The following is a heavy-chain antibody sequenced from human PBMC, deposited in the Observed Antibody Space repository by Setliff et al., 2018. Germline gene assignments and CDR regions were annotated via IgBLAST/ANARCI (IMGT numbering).Heavy chain of an antibody. CDR2: IYYSGST. J-gene: IGHJ4*02. Sequence: SETLSLTCTVSGGSISSGDYYWSWIRQPPGKGLEWIGYIYYSGSTYYNPSLKSRVTISVDTSKNQFSLKLSSVTAADTAVYYCARGHKQLGLDYWGQGTLVTVSS. CDR1: GGSISSGDYY. D-gene: IGHD6-13*01. V-gene: IGHV4-30-4*08. CDR3: ARGHKQLGLDY.